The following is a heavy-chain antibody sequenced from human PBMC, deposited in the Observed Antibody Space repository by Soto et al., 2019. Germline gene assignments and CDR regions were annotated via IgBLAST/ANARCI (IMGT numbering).Heavy chain of an antibody. CDR2: IYYSGST. Sequence: QVQLQESGPGLVKPSQTLSLTGTVSGGSISSGGYYLSWIRQHPGKGLGWIGYIYYSGSTYYTPSLKSRVTRSVDTSKNQFSLKLSSVTAADTAVYYCARGDGSGNGGDYCGQGTLVTFSS. V-gene: IGHV4-31*03. J-gene: IGHJ4*02. D-gene: IGHD3-10*01. CDR1: GGSISSGGYY. CDR3: ARGDGSGNGGDY.